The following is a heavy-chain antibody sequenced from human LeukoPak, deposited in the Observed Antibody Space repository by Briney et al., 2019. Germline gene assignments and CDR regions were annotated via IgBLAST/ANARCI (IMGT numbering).Heavy chain of an antibody. J-gene: IGHJ6*03. CDR2: IYYSGST. V-gene: IGHV4-59*01. CDR3: ARATYYYYYMDV. CDR1: GGSFSGYY. Sequence: SETLSLTCAVYGGSFSGYYWSWIRQPPGKGLEWIGYIYYSGSTSYNPSLKSRVTISVDTSKNQFSLKLSSVTAADTAVYYCARATYYYYYMDVWGKGTTVTVSS.